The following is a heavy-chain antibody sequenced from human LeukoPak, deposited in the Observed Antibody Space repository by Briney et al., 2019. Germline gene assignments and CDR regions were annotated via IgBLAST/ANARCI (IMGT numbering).Heavy chain of an antibody. CDR2: FDPEDGET. Sequence: ASVKVSCKVSGYTLTELSMRWVRQAPGKGLEWMGGFDPEDGETIYAQKFQGRVTMTEDTSTDTAYMELSSLRSEDTAVYYCATVGIVATIWSDYFDYWGQGALVTVSS. CDR1: GYTLTELS. J-gene: IGHJ4*02. CDR3: ATVGIVATIWSDYFDY. D-gene: IGHD5-12*01. V-gene: IGHV1-24*01.